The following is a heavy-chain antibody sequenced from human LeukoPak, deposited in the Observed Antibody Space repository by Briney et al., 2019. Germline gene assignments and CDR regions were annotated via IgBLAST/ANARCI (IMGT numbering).Heavy chain of an antibody. CDR2: INSDGSST. CDR3: ARDLSEYGWFGELYY. D-gene: IGHD3-10*01. V-gene: IGHV3-74*01. J-gene: IGHJ4*02. CDR1: GGSISSSSYF. Sequence: ETLSLTCTVSGGSISSSSYFWGWVRQAPGKGLVWVSRINSDGSSTNYADSVKGRFTISRDNAKNTLYLQMNSLRAEDTAVYYCARDLSEYGWFGELYYWGQGTLVTVSS.